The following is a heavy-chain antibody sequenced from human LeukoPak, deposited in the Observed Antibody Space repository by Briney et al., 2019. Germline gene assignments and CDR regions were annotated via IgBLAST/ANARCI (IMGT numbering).Heavy chain of an antibody. D-gene: IGHD1-26*01. V-gene: IGHV3-9*01. J-gene: IGHJ4*02. CDR2: ISWNSGSI. Sequence: GRAVRRSCAASALSCDGEEMHGVREAPGKGLEWVSGISWNSGSIGYADSVKGRFTISRDNAKNSLYLQMNSLRAEDTALYYCAKEGPVGATGFDYWGQGTLVTVSS. CDR1: ALSCDGEE. CDR3: AKEGPVGATGFDY.